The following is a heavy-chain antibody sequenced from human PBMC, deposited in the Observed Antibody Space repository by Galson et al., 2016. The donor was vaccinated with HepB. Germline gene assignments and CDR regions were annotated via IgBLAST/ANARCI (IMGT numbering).Heavy chain of an antibody. D-gene: IGHD1-14*01. Sequence: SAKVSCKASGYTFNTYNMHWVRQAPGQGLEWMGLIKPSGGNTIYAQKFQDRITMTRDTSTSTVYMELISLRSEDTAVYYCARELDHSFYFDYWGQGTLLTVSS. CDR2: IKPSGGNT. V-gene: IGHV1-46*02. J-gene: IGHJ4*02. CDR1: GYTFNTYN. CDR3: ARELDHSFYFDY.